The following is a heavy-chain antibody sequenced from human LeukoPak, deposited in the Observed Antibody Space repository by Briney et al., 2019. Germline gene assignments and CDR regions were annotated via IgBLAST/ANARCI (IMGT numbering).Heavy chain of an antibody. CDR2: IYYSGST. Sequence: SETLSLTCTVSGGSDSSGSYYWSWIRQPPGKGLEWIGYIYYSGSTNYNPSLKSRVTISLDTSKNQFSLKLSSVTAADTAVYYCARGTIAVAGVFDCWGQGTLVNVSS. D-gene: IGHD6-19*01. V-gene: IGHV4-61*01. CDR3: ARGTIAVAGVFDC. J-gene: IGHJ4*02. CDR1: GGSDSSGSYY.